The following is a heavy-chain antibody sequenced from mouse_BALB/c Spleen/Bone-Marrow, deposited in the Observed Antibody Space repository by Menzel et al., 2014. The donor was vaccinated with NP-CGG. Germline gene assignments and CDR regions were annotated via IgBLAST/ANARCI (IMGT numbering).Heavy chain of an antibody. V-gene: IGHV14-4*02. D-gene: IGHD1-1*01. CDR2: IDPENGDS. CDR3: YAPLLRAD. J-gene: IGHJ4*01. Sequence: LPQFGGELVRAGGSGKVFCPASCFNIKNFFFPPGEQRADQGPGGVGWIDPENGDSEYAPNFQGKATMTADTSSNTAYLHLSSLTSEDTAVYYCYAPLLRADWGQGTSVTVSS. CDR1: CFNIKNFF.